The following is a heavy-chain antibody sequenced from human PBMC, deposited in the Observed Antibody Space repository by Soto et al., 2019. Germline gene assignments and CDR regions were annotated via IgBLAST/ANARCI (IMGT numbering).Heavy chain of an antibody. Sequence: QVQLVESGGGLVKPGGSLRLSCAASGFPFRDYYMTWIRQAPGMGLECISHISGSNSDIYYTDSVKGRFTISRDNAENSLYLQMNSLRAEDTAVYYCARERYSSGHFDIWGQGTLVTVSS. CDR2: ISGSNSDI. CDR1: GFPFRDYY. CDR3: ARERYSSGHFDI. D-gene: IGHD6-19*01. V-gene: IGHV3-11*01. J-gene: IGHJ4*02.